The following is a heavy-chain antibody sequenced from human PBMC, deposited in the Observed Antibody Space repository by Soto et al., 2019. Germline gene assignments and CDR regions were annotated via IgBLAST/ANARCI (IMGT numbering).Heavy chain of an antibody. CDR3: ATTGDGYGNSAKADY. D-gene: IGHD5-12*01. V-gene: IGHV1-69*01. CDR1: GGTFSSYA. J-gene: IGHJ4*02. CDR2: IIPIFGTA. Sequence: QVQLVQSGAEGKKPGSSVKVSCKASGGTFSSYAISWVRQAPGQGLEWMGGIIPIFGTANYAQKFQGRVTITADESTSTAYMELSSLRSKDTAVYYCATTGDGYGNSAKADYWGQGTLVTVSS.